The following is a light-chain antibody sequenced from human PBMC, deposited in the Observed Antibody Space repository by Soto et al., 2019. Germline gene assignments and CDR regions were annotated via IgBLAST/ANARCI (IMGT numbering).Light chain of an antibody. V-gene: IGLV2-14*01. CDR2: EVS. J-gene: IGLJ2*01. Sequence: QSALTQPASVSGSPGQPITISCTGTSSDVGGYNYVSWYQQHPGKAPKLIIYEVSNRPSGVSNRFSGSKSGNTVSLTISGLQAEDEADYFCSSYTRSNTRIFGGGTKLTVL. CDR3: SSYTRSNTRI. CDR1: SSDVGGYNY.